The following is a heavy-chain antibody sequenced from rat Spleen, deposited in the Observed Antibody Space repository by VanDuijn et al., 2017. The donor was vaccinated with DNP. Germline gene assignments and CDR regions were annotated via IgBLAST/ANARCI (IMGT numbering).Heavy chain of an antibody. J-gene: IGHJ2*01. V-gene: IGHV5-22*01. CDR2: ISYDGGIT. Sequence: EVQLVESGGGLVQPGGSLRLSCAASGFTFRDFYMAWVRQAPKKGLEWVASISYDGGITSYGDSVKGRFTVSRDNAKSSLYLQMNSLKSEDTATYYCARRGPEGMDWGQGVMVTVSS. CDR1: GFTFRDFY. D-gene: IGHD1-11*01. CDR3: ARRGPEGMD.